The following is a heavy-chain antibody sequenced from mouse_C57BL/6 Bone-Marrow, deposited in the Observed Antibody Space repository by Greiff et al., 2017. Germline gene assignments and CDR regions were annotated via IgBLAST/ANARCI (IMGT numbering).Heavy chain of an antibody. D-gene: IGHD1-1*01. J-gene: IGHJ1*03. CDR3: ARQTFDYGSSNYWYFDV. CDR2: IDPSDSYT. Sequence: QVQLQQPGAELVMPGASVKLSCKASGYTFTSYWMHWVKQRPGQGLEWIGEIDPSDSYTNYNQKFKGKSTLTVDKSSSTAYMQLSSLTSEDSAVYYCARQTFDYGSSNYWYFDVWGTGTTVTVSS. V-gene: IGHV1-69*01. CDR1: GYTFTSYW.